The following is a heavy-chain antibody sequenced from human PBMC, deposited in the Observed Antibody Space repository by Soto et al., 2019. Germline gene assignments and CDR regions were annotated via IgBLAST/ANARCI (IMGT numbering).Heavy chain of an antibody. D-gene: IGHD6-13*01. V-gene: IGHV1-46*01. J-gene: IGHJ4*02. Sequence: ASVKVSCKASGYTFTSYYMHWVRQAPGQGLEWMGIINPSGGSTSYAQKFQGRVTMTRDTSTSTVYMELSSLRSEDTAVYYCARDRSIAAAGRWSFDYWGQGTLVTVSS. CDR1: GYTFTSYY. CDR3: ARDRSIAAAGRWSFDY. CDR2: INPSGGST.